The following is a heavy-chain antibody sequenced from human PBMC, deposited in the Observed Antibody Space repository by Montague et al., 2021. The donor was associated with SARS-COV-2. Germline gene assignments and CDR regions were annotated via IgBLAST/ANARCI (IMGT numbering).Heavy chain of an antibody. CDR3: ARGWAFDP. V-gene: IGHV4-59*08. Sequence: SETLSLTCTRSGRWNAGADWKWIRQNPGKRTKWIGDVYYNGDTKYNPSLQSRVTISIDTSENQFSLRLNSVTAADTAVYFCARGWAFDPWGQGRLVTVSS. CDR2: VYYNGDT. D-gene: IGHD6-19*01. J-gene: IGHJ3*01. CDR1: GRWNAGAD.